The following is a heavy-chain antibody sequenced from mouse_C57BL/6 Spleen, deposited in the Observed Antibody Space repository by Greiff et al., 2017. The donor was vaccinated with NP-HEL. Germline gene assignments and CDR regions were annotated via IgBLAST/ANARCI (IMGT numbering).Heavy chain of an antibody. J-gene: IGHJ2*01. CDR1: GYTFTSYW. CDR3: ASGYYGSLDY. Sequence: QVQLQQPGTELVKPGASVKLSCKASGYTFTSYWMHWVKQRPGHGLEWIGNINPSNGGTNYNEQFKSKATLTVDKSSSTAYMQLSSLTSEDSAVYYCASGYYGSLDYWGQGTTLTVSS. CDR2: INPSNGGT. D-gene: IGHD1-1*01. V-gene: IGHV1-53*01.